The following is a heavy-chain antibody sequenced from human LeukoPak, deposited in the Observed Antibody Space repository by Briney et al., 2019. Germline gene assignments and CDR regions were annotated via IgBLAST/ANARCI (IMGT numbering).Heavy chain of an antibody. CDR1: GGSISSYY. D-gene: IGHD5-24*01. Sequence: SETLSLTCTVSGGSISSYYWSWIRQPPGKGLEWIGYIYYSGSTNYNPSLKSRVTISVDTSKNQFSLQLSSVTAADTAVYYCARGGDGYKGSYYYYYLDVWGKGTTVTVSS. J-gene: IGHJ6*03. CDR3: ARGGDGYKGSYYYYYLDV. V-gene: IGHV4-59*01. CDR2: IYYSGST.